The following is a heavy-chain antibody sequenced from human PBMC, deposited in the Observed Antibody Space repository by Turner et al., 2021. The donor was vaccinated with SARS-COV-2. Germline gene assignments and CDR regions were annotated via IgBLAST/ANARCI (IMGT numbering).Heavy chain of an antibody. J-gene: IGHJ4*02. V-gene: IGHV3-53*01. CDR2: NYSGGST. D-gene: IGHD2-15*01. CDR1: GFTVSSNY. CDR3: ARDLGGLRFDY. Sequence: EVQLVESGGSLIQPGGSLRLSCAASGFTVSSNYMSWGRQAPGKGLEWVSVNYSGGSTFYADSLKGRFTISRDNSKNTLYLQMNSLRAEDTAFYYCARDLGGLRFDYWGQGTLVTVSS.